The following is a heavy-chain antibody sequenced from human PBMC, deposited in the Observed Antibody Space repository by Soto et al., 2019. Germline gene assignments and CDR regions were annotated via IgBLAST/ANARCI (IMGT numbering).Heavy chain of an antibody. J-gene: IGHJ5*02. CDR3: AKDRTASGALPRFDP. V-gene: IGHV3-23*01. CDR2: ISGSGGST. CDR1: GFTFSSFA. Sequence: VQLLESGGGLVQPGGSLRLSCAASGFTFSSFAMTWVRQAPRKGLEWVSSISGSGGSTYYADSVKGRFTISRDNSQNTVFLQMNSLRADDTAVYYCAKDRTASGALPRFDPWGQGTLVTVSS. D-gene: IGHD1-26*01.